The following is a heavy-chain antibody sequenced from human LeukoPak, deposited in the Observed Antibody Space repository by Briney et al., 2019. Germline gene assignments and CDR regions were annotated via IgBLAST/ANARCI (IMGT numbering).Heavy chain of an antibody. Sequence: GGSLRLSCAASGFTFNYYAMSWVRQAPGKGLEWVFGISDNEGRTYYTDSVKGRFTISRDKTKNTVFLQMHNLRADDTAVYFCARHDSFIPYWGQGALVTVSS. V-gene: IGHV3-23*01. D-gene: IGHD5-18*01. CDR2: ISDNEGRT. CDR3: ARHDSFIPY. J-gene: IGHJ4*02. CDR1: GFTFNYYA.